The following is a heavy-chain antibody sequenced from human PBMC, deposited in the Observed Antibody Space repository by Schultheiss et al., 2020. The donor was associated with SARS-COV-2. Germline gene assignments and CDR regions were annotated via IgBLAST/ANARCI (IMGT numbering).Heavy chain of an antibody. Sequence: SETLSLTCTVSGGSISSYYWSWIRQPAGKGLEWIGRIYTSGSTNYNPSLKSRVTISVDTSKNQFSLKLSSVTAADTAVYYCARDPWGTNGIYYFDYWGQGTLVTVSS. CDR1: GGSISSYY. CDR3: ARDPWGTNGIYYFDY. J-gene: IGHJ4*02. V-gene: IGHV4-4*07. D-gene: IGHD2-8*01. CDR2: IYTSGST.